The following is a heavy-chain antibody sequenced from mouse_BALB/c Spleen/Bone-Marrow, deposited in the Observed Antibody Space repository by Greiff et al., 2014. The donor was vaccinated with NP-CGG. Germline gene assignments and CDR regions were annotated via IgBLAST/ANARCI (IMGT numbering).Heavy chain of an antibody. Sequence: VQLVESGAELARPGASVKMSCKASGYTFTSYTMHWVKQRPGQGPEWIGYINPSSGYTNYNQKFKDKATLTAGKSSSTAYMQLSSLTSEDSAVYYCARFITTATEYFDYWGQGTTLTVSS. D-gene: IGHD1-2*01. CDR2: INPSSGYT. V-gene: IGHV1-4*01. J-gene: IGHJ2*01. CDR1: GYTFTSYT. CDR3: ARFITTATEYFDY.